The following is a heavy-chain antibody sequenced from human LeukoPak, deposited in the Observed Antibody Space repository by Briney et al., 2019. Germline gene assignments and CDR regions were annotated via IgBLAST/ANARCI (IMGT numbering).Heavy chain of an antibody. CDR2: IKREADGGTA. D-gene: IGHD3-9*01. CDR1: GFTFTDAW. Sequence: GGSLRLSCAVSGFTFTDAWMTWIRQGPGKGLEWVGRIKREADGGTADYAAPVNGRFTTSRDDSKNTLYLQLNSLKTEDTGVYYCTTASYYDILTGFFTWGQGTLVTVSS. J-gene: IGHJ4*02. CDR3: TTASYYDILTGFFT. V-gene: IGHV3-15*01.